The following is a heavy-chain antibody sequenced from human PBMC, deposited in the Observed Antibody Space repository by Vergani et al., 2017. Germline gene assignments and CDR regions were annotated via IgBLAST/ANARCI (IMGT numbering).Heavy chain of an antibody. Sequence: QVQLVESGGGVVQPGRSLRLSCAASGFTFSSYGMHWVRQAPGKGLEWVAVIWYDGSNKYYADSVKGRFTISRDNSKNTLYLQMNSLRAEDTAVYYCASDLLSFHWNSLVDNCGQGTMVTVSS. D-gene: IGHD1-7*01. V-gene: IGHV3-33*01. J-gene: IGHJ3*01. CDR3: ASDLLSFHWNSLVDN. CDR1: GFTFSSYG. CDR2: IWYDGSNK.